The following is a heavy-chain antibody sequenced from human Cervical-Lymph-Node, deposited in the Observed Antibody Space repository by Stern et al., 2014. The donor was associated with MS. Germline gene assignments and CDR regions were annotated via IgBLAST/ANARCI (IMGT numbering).Heavy chain of an antibody. D-gene: IGHD6-19*01. CDR1: GYTFTGYY. CDR3: ARAAAGAVAGRRSFDY. Sequence: MQLVESAAEVKKPGASVKGSCKASGYTFTGYYMHWVRQAPGQGLEWMGWIHPNSGGTNYAQKFQGWVTMTRDTSISTAYMELSRLRSDDTAVYYCARAAAGAVAGRRSFDYWGQGTLVTVSS. J-gene: IGHJ4*02. CDR2: IHPNSGGT. V-gene: IGHV1-2*04.